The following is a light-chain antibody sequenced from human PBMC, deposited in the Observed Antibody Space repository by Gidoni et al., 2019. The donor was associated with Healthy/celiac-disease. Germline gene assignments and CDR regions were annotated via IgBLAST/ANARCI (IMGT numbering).Light chain of an antibody. V-gene: IGKV3-20*01. CDR2: GAS. CDR3: QQYGSSPWT. Sequence: PGTLSLSPGERATLSCRASQSVSSSYLAWYQQKPGQAPRLLIYGASSRATGIPDRFSGSGSGTDFTLTISRLEPEDFAVYYCQQYGSSPWTFGQGTKVEIK. J-gene: IGKJ1*01. CDR1: QSVSSSY.